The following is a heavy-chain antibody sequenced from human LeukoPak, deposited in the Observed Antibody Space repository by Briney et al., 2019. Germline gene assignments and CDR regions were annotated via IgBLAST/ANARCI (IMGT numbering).Heavy chain of an antibody. D-gene: IGHD1-7*01. CDR2: IIPIFGTA. CDR1: GGTFSSYA. J-gene: IGHJ5*02. Sequence: SVKVSCKASGGTFSSYAISWVRQAPGQGLEWMGRIIPIFGTANYAQKFQGRVTITTDESTSTAYMELSSLRSEDTAEYYCASRYNWNYDWFDPWGQGTLVTVSS. CDR3: ASRYNWNYDWFDP. V-gene: IGHV1-69*05.